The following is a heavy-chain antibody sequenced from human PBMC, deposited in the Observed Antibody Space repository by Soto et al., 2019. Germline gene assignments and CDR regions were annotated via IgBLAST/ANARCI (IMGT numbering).Heavy chain of an antibody. CDR1: GDSVTSGDYY. Sequence: SETMSLTCSVSGDSVTSGDYYWTWVRKSPGNGLEWIAYISYCAYTAYIPSRSSRLTRSLDTSKNHFSLKLLAASAADTAVYDCAIGVYLNSRGYYYFQHRGQVTPVTVSS. CDR3: AIGVYLNSRGYYYFQH. CDR2: ISYCAYT. J-gene: IGHJ1*01. D-gene: IGHD3-22*01. V-gene: IGHV4-30-4*01.